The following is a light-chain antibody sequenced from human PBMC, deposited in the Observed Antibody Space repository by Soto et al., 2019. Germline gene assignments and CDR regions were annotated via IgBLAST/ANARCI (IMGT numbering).Light chain of an antibody. Sequence: DIQMTHSPSTLSASVIDRVIITFLSSQSISNRLAWYKQKPGKVPKLLIYDTSSLESGVPSRFSGSGSGTDFTLTISRLETEDFAVYYCQQYGSSLTFGGGTKVDI. J-gene: IGKJ4*01. V-gene: IGKV1-5*01. CDR2: DTS. CDR3: QQYGSSLT. CDR1: QSISNR.